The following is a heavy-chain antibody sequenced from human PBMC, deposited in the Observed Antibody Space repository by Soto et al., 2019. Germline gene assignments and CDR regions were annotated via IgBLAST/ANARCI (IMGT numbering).Heavy chain of an antibody. V-gene: IGHV3-23*01. J-gene: IGHJ4*02. Sequence: EVQLLESGGGLVQPGGSLRLSCAASGFTFTNYALSWVRQAPAKGLEWVSTISGSADSTYYADSVKGRFTISRDNSKNTLYLQINSLRAEDTAVYYCAKDRAEYSSSPTNFDYWGQGTLVTVSS. CDR3: AKDRAEYSSSPTNFDY. D-gene: IGHD6-13*01. CDR1: GFTFTNYA. CDR2: ISGSADST.